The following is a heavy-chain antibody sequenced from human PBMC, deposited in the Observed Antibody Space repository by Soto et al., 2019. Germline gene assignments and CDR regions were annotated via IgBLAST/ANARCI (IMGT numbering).Heavy chain of an antibody. D-gene: IGHD2-2*01. CDR2: ISHDGSNQ. CDR3: AKDWRGTSKVDY. Sequence: GGSLRLSCAASGFTFSSYGMHWVRQAPGKGLEWVAVISHDGSNQYYGDSVQGRFTISRDNSKNTLHLQMNGLRAEDTAVYYCAKDWRGTSKVDYWGQGTLVIVSS. J-gene: IGHJ4*02. CDR1: GFTFSSYG. V-gene: IGHV3-30*18.